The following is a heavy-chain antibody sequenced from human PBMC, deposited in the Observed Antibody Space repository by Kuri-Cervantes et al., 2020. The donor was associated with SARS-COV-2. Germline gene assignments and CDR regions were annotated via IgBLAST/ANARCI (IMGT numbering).Heavy chain of an antibody. CDR1: GFTFSSYG. CDR3: ARDIYPNGPLGF. V-gene: IGHV3-33*01. J-gene: IGHJ4*02. Sequence: GGSLRLSCAASGFTFSSYGMHWVRQAPGKGLEWVAVIWYDGSNKYYADSVKGRFTISIDNAKNTLYLQMNSLRAEDTAVYYCARDIYPNGPLGFWGQGTLVTVSS. D-gene: IGHD1-1*01. CDR2: IWYDGSNK.